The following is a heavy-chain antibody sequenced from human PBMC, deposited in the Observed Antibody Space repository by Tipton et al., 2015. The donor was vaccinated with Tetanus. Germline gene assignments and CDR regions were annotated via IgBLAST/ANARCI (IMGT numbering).Heavy chain of an antibody. V-gene: IGHV3-30*04. J-gene: IGHJ3*02. CDR1: GFTFSRYA. Sequence: RSLRLSCAASGFTFSRYAMNWVRQGPGKGLEWVAVVSYDGNAKFHADSVKGRITISRDNSKNMVYLQMNSLRPEDTAVYYCARDQTVVITSYAFDNWGQGTVVTVSS. CDR2: VSYDGNAK. D-gene: IGHD3-9*01. CDR3: ARDQTVVITSYAFDN.